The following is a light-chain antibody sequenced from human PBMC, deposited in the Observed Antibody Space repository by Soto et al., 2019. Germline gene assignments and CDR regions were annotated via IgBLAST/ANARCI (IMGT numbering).Light chain of an antibody. V-gene: IGKV3-20*01. CDR2: GAS. CDR3: QQYDNSRLT. J-gene: IGKJ4*01. CDR1: QSVSSSL. Sequence: EVVLTQSPGTLSLSPGERANLSCRASQSVSSSLLSWYQQKPGQAPRLLIYGASSRATGIPDRFSGSGSGTDFILTISSLEPEDFAVYYCQQYDNSRLTFCGGIKVESK.